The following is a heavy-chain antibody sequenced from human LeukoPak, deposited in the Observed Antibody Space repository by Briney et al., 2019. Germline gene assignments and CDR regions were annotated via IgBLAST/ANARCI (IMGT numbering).Heavy chain of an antibody. D-gene: IGHD6-13*01. J-gene: IGHJ4*02. CDR3: ARSPGIAAAGSTLTYDY. CDR2: ICPGDSDT. Sequence: KSGESLKISCKGSGYNFPNYWIAWVRQMPGKGLEWMGVICPGDSDTRYSPSFQGQVTISADKSINTAYLQWSSLKASDTAIYHCARSPGIAAAGSTLTYDYWGQGTLVTVTS. V-gene: IGHV5-51*01. CDR1: GYNFPNYW.